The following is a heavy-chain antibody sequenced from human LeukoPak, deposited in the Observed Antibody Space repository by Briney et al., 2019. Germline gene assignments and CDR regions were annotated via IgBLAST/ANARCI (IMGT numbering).Heavy chain of an antibody. Sequence: PSETLSLTCTVSGGSISSGSYYWSWIRQPAGKGLEWIGRVYTSGSTNYNPSLKSRVTISVDTSKNQFSLNLSSVTAADTAVYYCARGDIPGHYFDYWGQGTLVTVSS. D-gene: IGHD2-15*01. J-gene: IGHJ4*02. V-gene: IGHV4-61*02. CDR3: ARGDIPGHYFDY. CDR2: VYTSGST. CDR1: GGSISSGSYY.